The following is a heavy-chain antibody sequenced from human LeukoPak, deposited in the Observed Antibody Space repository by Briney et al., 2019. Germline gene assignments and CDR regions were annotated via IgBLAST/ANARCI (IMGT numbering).Heavy chain of an antibody. Sequence: ASVKVSCKVSGYTLTELSMHWVRQAPGKGLEWMGGFDPEDAETIYAQKFQGRVTMTRDTSISTAYMELSRLRSDDTAVYYCARGPGGVVYNWNDEEGFDYWGQGTLVTVSS. V-gene: IGHV1-24*01. CDR2: FDPEDAET. CDR3: ARGPGGVVYNWNDEEGFDY. CDR1: GYTLTELS. D-gene: IGHD1-20*01. J-gene: IGHJ4*02.